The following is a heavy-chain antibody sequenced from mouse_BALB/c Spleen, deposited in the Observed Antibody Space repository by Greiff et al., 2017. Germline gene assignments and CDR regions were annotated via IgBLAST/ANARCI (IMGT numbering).Heavy chain of an antibody. D-gene: IGHD2-3*01. CDR2: ISYSGST. CDR1: GYSITSDYA. Sequence: EVKLQESGPGLVKPSQSLSLTCTVTGYSITSDYAWNWIRQFPGNKLEWMGYISYSGSTSYNPSLKSRISITRDTSKNQFFLQLNSVTTEDTATYYCARGGLLGAMDYWGQGTSVTVSS. V-gene: IGHV3-2*02. CDR3: ARGGLLGAMDY. J-gene: IGHJ4*01.